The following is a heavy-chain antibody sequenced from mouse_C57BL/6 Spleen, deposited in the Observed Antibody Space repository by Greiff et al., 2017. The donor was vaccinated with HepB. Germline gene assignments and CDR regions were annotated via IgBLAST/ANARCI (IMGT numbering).Heavy chain of an antibody. V-gene: IGHV1-53*01. Sequence: QVQLQQSGTELVKPGASVKLSCKASGYTFTSYWMHWVKQRPGQGLEWIGNINPSNGGTNYNEKFKRKATLTVDKSSSPAYMQLSSLTSEDSAVYYCAPTVVAMRTAMDYWGQGTSVTVSS. CDR2: INPSNGGT. D-gene: IGHD1-1*01. CDR3: APTVVAMRTAMDY. CDR1: GYTFTSYW. J-gene: IGHJ4*01.